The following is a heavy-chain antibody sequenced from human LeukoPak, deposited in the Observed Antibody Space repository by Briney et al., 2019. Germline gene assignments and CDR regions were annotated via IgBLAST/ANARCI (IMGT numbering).Heavy chain of an antibody. CDR1: GYTFSSYG. V-gene: IGHV1-18*01. CDR2: ISAYNGNT. D-gene: IGHD5-12*01. CDR3: ARRMYSGYDYGWEGVYAFDI. J-gene: IGHJ3*02. Sequence: HWASVKVSCKASGYTFSSYGISWVRQAPGQGLEWMGWISAYNGNTNYAQKLQGRVTMTRNTSISTAYMELSSLRSEDTAVYYCARRMYSGYDYGWEGVYAFDIWGQGTMVTVSS.